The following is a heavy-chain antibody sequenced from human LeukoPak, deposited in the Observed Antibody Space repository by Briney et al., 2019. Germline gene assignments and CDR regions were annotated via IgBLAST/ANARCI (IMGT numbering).Heavy chain of an antibody. Sequence: ASVKVSCKASGYTFSGSDMNWVRQAPGQGLEWVGWININTGNPTYVQHFTGRFVFSLDTSVSTAYLQISSLEAEDTAVYYCARGDWVAWGQGTLVTVSS. CDR3: ARGDWVA. CDR2: ININTGNP. J-gene: IGHJ4*02. V-gene: IGHV7-4-1*02. CDR1: GYTFSGSD. D-gene: IGHD3-9*01.